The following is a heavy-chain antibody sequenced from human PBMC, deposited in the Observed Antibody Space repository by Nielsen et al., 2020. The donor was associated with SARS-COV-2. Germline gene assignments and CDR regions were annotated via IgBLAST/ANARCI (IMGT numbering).Heavy chain of an antibody. D-gene: IGHD2-2*01. CDR1: GGSISSSSYY. CDR2: IYYSGST. CDR3: ALERVIVVVPAAFDY. V-gene: IGHV4-39*01. J-gene: IGHJ4*02. Sequence: SETLSLPCTVSGGSISSSSYYWGWIRQPPGKGLEWIGSIYYSGSTYYNPSLKSRVTISVDTSKNQFSLKLSSVTAADTAVYYCALERVIVVVPAAFDYWGQGTLVTVSS.